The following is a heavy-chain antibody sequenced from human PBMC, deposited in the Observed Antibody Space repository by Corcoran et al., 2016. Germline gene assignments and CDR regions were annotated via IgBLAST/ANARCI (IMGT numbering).Heavy chain of an antibody. V-gene: IGHV1-3*01. CDR1: GYIFTSYN. J-gene: IGHJ6*02. Sequence: QVQLVQSGAEVKKPGASVKVSCEAFGYIFTSYNVHWVRQAPGQRPEWMGWISAANGNAEYSQKFQGRVTFTRDTSASTAHMELSSLTFEDTAVYYCVREGTAGVWGQGTKVTVSS. D-gene: IGHD1-1*01. CDR2: ISAANGNA. CDR3: VREGTAGV.